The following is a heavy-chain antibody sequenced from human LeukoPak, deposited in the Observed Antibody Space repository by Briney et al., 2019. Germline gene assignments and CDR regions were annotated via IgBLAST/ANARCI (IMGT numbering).Heavy chain of an antibody. V-gene: IGHV1-2*02. D-gene: IGHD6-13*01. CDR1: GYTFTGYY. CDR3: ARDKALIAAANKNWFDP. J-gene: IGHJ5*02. CDR2: INPNSGGT. Sequence: ASVTVSFKASGYTFTGYYMHWVRQAPGQGLEWMGWINPNSGGTNYAQKFQGRVTMTRDTSISTAYMELSRLRSDDTAVYYCARDKALIAAANKNWFDPWGQGTLVTVSS.